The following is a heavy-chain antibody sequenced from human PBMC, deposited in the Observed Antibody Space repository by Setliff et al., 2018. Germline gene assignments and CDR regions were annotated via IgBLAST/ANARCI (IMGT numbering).Heavy chain of an antibody. CDR2: IWDDGGNK. V-gene: IGHV3-33*08. D-gene: IGHD2-15*01. CDR1: GFTFSTYR. J-gene: IGHJ4*02. Sequence: GGSLRLSCAASGFTFSTYRMHWVRQAPGKGLEWVAVIWDDGGNKYHADSMKGRFTISRDNSKNTLYLQMNSLRPEDTAVYYCARTCSGSGCYAGLESWGQGTPVTVSS. CDR3: ARTCSGSGCYAGLES.